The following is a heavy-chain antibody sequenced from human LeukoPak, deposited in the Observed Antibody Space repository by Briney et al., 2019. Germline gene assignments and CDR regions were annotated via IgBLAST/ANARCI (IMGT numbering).Heavy chain of an antibody. CDR2: IYYSGST. D-gene: IGHD3-22*01. J-gene: IGHJ4*02. CDR1: GGSISSSSYY. V-gene: IGHV4-39*01. Sequence: SETLSLTCTVSGGSISSSSYYWGWIRQPPGKGPEWIGSIYYSGSTYYNPSLKSRVTISVDTSKNQFSLKLSSVTAADTAVYYCARAYYDSSGYYYPFDYWGQGTLVTVSS. CDR3: ARAYYDSSGYYYPFDY.